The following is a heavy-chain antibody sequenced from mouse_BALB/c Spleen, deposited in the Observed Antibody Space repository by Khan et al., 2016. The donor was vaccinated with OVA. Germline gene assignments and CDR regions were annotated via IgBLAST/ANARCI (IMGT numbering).Heavy chain of an antibody. CDR2: IYPGSGST. CDR3: TRWSYWFAY. D-gene: IGHD2-12*01. Sequence: LQQSGSELVRPGASVTLSCKASGYTFTSYWTHWVKQRPGQGLVWIGDIYPGSGSTNYDEKFKSKATLTVDTSPSTAYMQLSSLTSEDSAVYYCTRWSYWFAYWGQGTLVTVSA. CDR1: GYTFTSYW. J-gene: IGHJ3*01. V-gene: IGHV1S22*01.